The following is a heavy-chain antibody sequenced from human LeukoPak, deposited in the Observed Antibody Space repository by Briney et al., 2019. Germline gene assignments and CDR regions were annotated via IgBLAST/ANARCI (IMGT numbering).Heavy chain of an antibody. Sequence: GGSLRLSCAASGFSFSNPAMHWVRQAPGKGLEWVAVISFDGTNKYYADSVKGRFTISRDNSKNTLYVQMSSLRGDDTGVCYCAPGSSVDCSRTSCPPTDYWGQGTLVTVSS. CDR2: ISFDGTNK. J-gene: IGHJ4*02. V-gene: IGHV3-30-3*01. D-gene: IGHD2-2*01. CDR1: GFSFSNPA. CDR3: APGSSVDCSRTSCPPTDY.